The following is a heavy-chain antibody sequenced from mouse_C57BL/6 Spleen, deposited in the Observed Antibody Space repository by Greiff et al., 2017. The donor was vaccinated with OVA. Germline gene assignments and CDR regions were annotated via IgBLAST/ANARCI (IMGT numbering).Heavy chain of an antibody. Sequence: QVQLQQSGAELVKPGASVKLSCKASGYTFTSYWMHWVKQRPGRGLEWIGRIDPNSGGTKYNEKFKSKATLTVDKPSSTAYMQLSSLTSEDSAVYYCAREAATVVAPYYFDYWGQGTTLTVSS. V-gene: IGHV1-72*01. CDR2: IDPNSGGT. CDR1: GYTFTSYW. CDR3: AREAATVVAPYYFDY. D-gene: IGHD1-1*01. J-gene: IGHJ2*01.